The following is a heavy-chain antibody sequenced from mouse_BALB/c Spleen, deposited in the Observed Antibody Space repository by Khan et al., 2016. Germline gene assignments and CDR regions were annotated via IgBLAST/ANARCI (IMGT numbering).Heavy chain of an antibody. CDR3: ARNDPAWFPY. J-gene: IGHJ3*01. CDR1: GDSITSGY. Sequence: EVQLQESGPSLVKPSQTLSLTCSVTGDSITSGYWNWIRKFPGNKLEYMGYINYSGTTYYNQSPKSRISITRDTSKNQYYLQFNALTSENTATYYCARNDPAWFPYWGQGTLVTVSA. CDR2: INYSGTT. V-gene: IGHV3-8*02.